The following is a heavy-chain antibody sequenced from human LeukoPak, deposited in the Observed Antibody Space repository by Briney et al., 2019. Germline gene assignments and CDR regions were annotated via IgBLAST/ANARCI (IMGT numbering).Heavy chain of an antibody. CDR1: GFTFSAYS. V-gene: IGHV3-48*02. D-gene: IGHD6-19*01. J-gene: IGHJ3*02. CDR3: ARSVIAVAGYDAFDI. Sequence: GSLRLSCAASGFTFSAYSMNWVCQAPGKGLDWVSYISSRSFTIYYAVPVKGQFPISRDNAKNSLYLEMNSLRDEDTAVYYCARSVIAVAGYDAFDIWGRGTVDPVSS. CDR2: ISSRSFTI.